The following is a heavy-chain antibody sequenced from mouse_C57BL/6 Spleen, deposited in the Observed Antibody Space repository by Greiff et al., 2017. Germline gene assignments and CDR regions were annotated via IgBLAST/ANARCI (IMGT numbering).Heavy chain of an antibody. J-gene: IGHJ2*01. CDR1: GYSFTGYY. Sequence: EVQLQQSGPELVKPGASVKISCTASGYSFTGYYMNWVKQSPEKSLEWIGEINPSTGGTTYNQKFKAKATLTVDKSSSTAYMQLKSLTSEDSAVYYCARRGATDDWGQGTTLTAAS. D-gene: IGHD1-1*01. CDR2: INPSTGGT. CDR3: ARRGATDD. V-gene: IGHV1-42*01.